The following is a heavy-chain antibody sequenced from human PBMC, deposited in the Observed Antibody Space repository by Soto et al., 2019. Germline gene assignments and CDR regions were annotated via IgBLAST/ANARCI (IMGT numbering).Heavy chain of an antibody. J-gene: IGHJ6*02. D-gene: IGHD3-22*01. CDR3: AREDYYDSSGYLPVRYYFGMDV. CDR2: IGAYNGHT. V-gene: IGHV1-18*01. Sequence: ASVKVSCKASGYTFTNSGISWVRQAPGQGLEWMGWIGAYNGHTKYAQKLQGRVTMTTDTSTSTAYMELRSLKSDDTAVYYCAREDYYDSSGYLPVRYYFGMDVWGQGTTVTV. CDR1: GYTFTNSG.